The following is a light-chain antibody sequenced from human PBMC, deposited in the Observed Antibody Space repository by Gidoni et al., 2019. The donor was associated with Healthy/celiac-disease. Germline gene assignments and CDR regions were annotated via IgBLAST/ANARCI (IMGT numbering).Light chain of an antibody. CDR2: GAS. V-gene: IGKV3-20*01. CDR3: QQYGSSPPIT. J-gene: IGKJ5*01. Sequence: EIVLTQSPGTLSLSPWERATLSCRASQSVSSSYLAWYQQKLGQAPRLLIYGASSRATGIPDRFSGSGSGKDFTLTISRLEPEDFAVYYCQQYGSSPPITFGKGTRLEIK. CDR1: QSVSSSY.